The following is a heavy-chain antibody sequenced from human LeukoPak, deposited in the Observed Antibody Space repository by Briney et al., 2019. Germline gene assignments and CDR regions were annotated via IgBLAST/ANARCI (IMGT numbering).Heavy chain of an antibody. V-gene: IGHV4-39*01. CDR3: ARLGPGGWYKGAYFQH. CDR1: GGSISGSDFY. Sequence: SETLSLTCRVSGGSISGSDFYWGWIRQPPGKGLESIGSINYGGATYYKPSLRSRVTMSVDMSKNEFSLELKSVTAADTAMYYCARLGPGGWYKGAYFQHWGQGTLVTV. J-gene: IGHJ1*01. D-gene: IGHD6-19*01. CDR2: INYGGAT.